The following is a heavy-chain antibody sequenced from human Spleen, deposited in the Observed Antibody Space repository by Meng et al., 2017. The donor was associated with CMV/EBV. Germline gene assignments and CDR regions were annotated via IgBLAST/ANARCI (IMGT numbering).Heavy chain of an antibody. Sequence: GESLKISCVASGFTFSGYWMSWVRQAPGKGLEWISGDNWSGDTTSYADSVKGRFTISRDNAENSLYLQMNSLRAEDTAFYYCVRGLGASGSYSDYWGQGTLVTVSS. V-gene: IGHV3-20*04. J-gene: IGHJ4*02. CDR1: GFTFSGYW. CDR3: VRGLGASGSYSDY. D-gene: IGHD1-26*01. CDR2: DNWSGDTT.